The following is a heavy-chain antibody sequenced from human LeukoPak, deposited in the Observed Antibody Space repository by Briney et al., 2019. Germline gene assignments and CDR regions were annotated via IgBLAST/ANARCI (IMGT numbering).Heavy chain of an antibody. Sequence: PGGSLRLFCAASGFTFSSYAMHWVRQAPGKGLEWVAVISYDGSNKYYADSVKGRFTISRDNSKNTLYLQMNSLRAEDTAVYYCARSPRESYYGRPRTNWFDPWGQGTLVTVSS. CDR1: GFTFSSYA. J-gene: IGHJ5*02. CDR2: ISYDGSNK. V-gene: IGHV3-30-3*01. CDR3: ARSPRESYYGRPRTNWFDP. D-gene: IGHD1-26*01.